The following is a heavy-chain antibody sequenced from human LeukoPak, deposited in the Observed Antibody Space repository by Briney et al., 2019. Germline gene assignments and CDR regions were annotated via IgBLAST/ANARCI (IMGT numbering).Heavy chain of an antibody. Sequence: SETLSLTCTVSGGSISSGGYYWSWIRQHPGKGLEWIGYIYYSGSTYYNPSLKSRVTISVGTSKNQFSLKLSSVTAADTAVYYCARGKYNIVVVPAAIMSWFDPWGQGTLVTVSS. J-gene: IGHJ5*02. CDR1: GGSISSGGYY. V-gene: IGHV4-31*03. CDR2: IYYSGST. CDR3: ARGKYNIVVVPAAIMSWFDP. D-gene: IGHD2-2*01.